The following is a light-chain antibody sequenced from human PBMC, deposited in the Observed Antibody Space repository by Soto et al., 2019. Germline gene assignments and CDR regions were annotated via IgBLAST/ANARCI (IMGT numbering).Light chain of an antibody. CDR3: QQYGSSPGT. V-gene: IGKV3-20*01. J-gene: IGKJ4*01. CDR2: NAF. Sequence: EIELTQSPGTLSLSPGERATLSCRASQSVSSSYLAWYQQKPGQAPRLLIYNAFNRATGIPDRFSGSGSGTDFTLTISRLEPEDFAVYYCQQYGSSPGTFGGGTKVDIK. CDR1: QSVSSSY.